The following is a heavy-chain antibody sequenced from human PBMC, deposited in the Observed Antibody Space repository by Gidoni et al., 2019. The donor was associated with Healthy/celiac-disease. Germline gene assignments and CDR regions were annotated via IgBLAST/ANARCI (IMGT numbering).Heavy chain of an antibody. CDR3: ASTTGYCTNGVCSYGMDV. CDR2: INHSGST. D-gene: IGHD2-8*01. V-gene: IGHV4-34*01. CDR1: GGSFSGYY. Sequence: QAQLQQWGSGLLKPSETLSLTCAVHGGSFSGYYWSWLRQPPGKGLEWSGGINHSGSTNYNPSLKSRVTISVDTSKNQFSLKLSSVTAADTAVYYCASTTGYCTNGVCSYGMDVWGQGTTVTVSS. J-gene: IGHJ6*02.